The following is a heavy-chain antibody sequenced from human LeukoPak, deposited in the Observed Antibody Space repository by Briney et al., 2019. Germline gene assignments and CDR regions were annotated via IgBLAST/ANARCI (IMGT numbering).Heavy chain of an antibody. D-gene: IGHD6-13*01. CDR3: ARSPPSSSSRLRPLSPDFDY. CDR1: GGSISSYY. J-gene: IGHJ4*02. Sequence: PSETLSLTCTVSGGSISSYYWSWIRQPPGKGLEWIGYIYYSGSTNYNPSLKSRVTISVDTSKNQFSLKLSSVTAADTAVYYCARSPPSSSSRLRPLSPDFDYWGQGTLVTVSS. V-gene: IGHV4-59*01. CDR2: IYYSGST.